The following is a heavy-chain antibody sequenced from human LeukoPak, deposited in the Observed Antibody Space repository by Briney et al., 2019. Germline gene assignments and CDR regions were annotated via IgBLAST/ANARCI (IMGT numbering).Heavy chain of an antibody. V-gene: IGHV3-30*02. CDR3: AKATGYLVVPELEY. CDR2: IRYDGSNK. D-gene: IGHD2-2*01. CDR1: GFTFSSYG. J-gene: IGHJ4*02. Sequence: GGSLRLSCAASGFTFSSYGMHWVRQAPGEGLEWVAFIRYDGSNKYYADSVKGRFTISRDNSKNTLYLQMNSLRAEDTAVYYCAKATGYLVVPELEYWGQGTLVTVSS.